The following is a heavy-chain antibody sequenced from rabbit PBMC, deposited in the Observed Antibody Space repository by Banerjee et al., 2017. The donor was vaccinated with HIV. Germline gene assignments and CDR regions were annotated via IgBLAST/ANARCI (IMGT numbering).Heavy chain of an antibody. CDR1: GFDFSSYY. CDR2: IDPVFGST. V-gene: IGHV1S7*01. CDR3: ARGYAGYAGYGYAAVANL. Sequence: QLKESGGGLVQPGGSLKLSCKASGFDFSSYYISWVRQAPGKGLEWIGYIDPVFGSTYSASWVNGRFTISSDNAQNTVDLQMNSLTAADPANYFCARGYAGYAGYGYAAVANLWDPDTLVHVS. J-gene: IGHJ4*01. D-gene: IGHD6-1*01.